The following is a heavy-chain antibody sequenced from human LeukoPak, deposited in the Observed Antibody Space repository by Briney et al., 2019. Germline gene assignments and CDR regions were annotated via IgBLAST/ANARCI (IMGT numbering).Heavy chain of an antibody. J-gene: IGHJ5*02. Sequence: GGSLRLSCAASGFTFSSYAMSWVRQAPGKGLEWGSAISGSGGSTYYADSVKGRFTISRDNSKNTLYLQMNSLRAEDTAVYYCAKSETGTGEFDPWGQGTLVTVSS. CDR2: ISGSGGST. D-gene: IGHD1-1*01. CDR3: AKSETGTGEFDP. V-gene: IGHV3-23*01. CDR1: GFTFSSYA.